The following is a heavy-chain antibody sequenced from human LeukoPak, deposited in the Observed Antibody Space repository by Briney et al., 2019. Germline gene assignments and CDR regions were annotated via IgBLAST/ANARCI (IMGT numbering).Heavy chain of an antibody. Sequence: SETLSLTCTVSGGSISSGDYYWSWIRQPPGKGLEWIVYIYYSGSTYYNPSLKSRVTISVDTSKNQFSLKLSSVTAADTAVYYCARDVLRYCSSTSCYHYYYYYGMDVWGKGTTVTVSS. CDR3: ARDVLRYCSSTSCYHYYYYYGMDV. D-gene: IGHD2-2*01. V-gene: IGHV4-30-4*01. J-gene: IGHJ6*04. CDR2: IYYSGST. CDR1: GGSISSGDYY.